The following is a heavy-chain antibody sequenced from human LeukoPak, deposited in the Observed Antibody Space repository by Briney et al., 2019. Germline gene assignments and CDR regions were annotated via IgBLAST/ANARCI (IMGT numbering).Heavy chain of an antibody. CDR2: ISSSSSYT. Sequence: GGSLRLSCAASGFTFDDYGMSWVRQAPGKGLEWVSSISSSSSYTYYADSVKGRFTISRDNAKNSLYLQMNSLRAEDTAVYYCARDRRGYFYYGIDVCGKGTTVTVSS. V-gene: IGHV3-21*01. CDR1: GFTFDDYG. CDR3: ARDRRGYFYYGIDV. J-gene: IGHJ6*04. D-gene: IGHD3-10*01.